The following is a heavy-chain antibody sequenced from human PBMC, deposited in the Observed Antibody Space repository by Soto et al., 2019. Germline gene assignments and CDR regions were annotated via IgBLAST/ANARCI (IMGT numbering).Heavy chain of an antibody. CDR2: IYYSGST. D-gene: IGHD5-18*01. J-gene: IGHJ2*01. CDR3: ARRLVTGGYSYDWYFDL. V-gene: IGHV4-39*01. CDR1: GGSISSGGYS. Sequence: ASEPLSLTCAVSGGSISSGGYSWGWIRQPPGKGLEWIGSIYYSGSTYYNPSLKSRVTISVDTSKNQFSLKLSSVTAADTAVYYCARRLVTGGYSYDWYFDLWGRGTLVTVSS.